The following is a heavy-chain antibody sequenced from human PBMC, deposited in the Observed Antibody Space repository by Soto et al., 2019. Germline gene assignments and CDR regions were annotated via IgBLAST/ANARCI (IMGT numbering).Heavy chain of an antibody. CDR2: ISDGDGST. D-gene: IGHD5-18*01. Sequence: GGSLRLSYAASGFTFSHYAMNWVRQAPGKGLEWISTISDGDGSTYYADSVKGRFNISRDNSKNMVYLQMNSLRAEDTGAYYCAKALRDTSMGGLGGQGTLVTVSS. V-gene: IGHV3-23*01. J-gene: IGHJ4*02. CDR3: AKALRDTSMGGL. CDR1: GFTFSHYA.